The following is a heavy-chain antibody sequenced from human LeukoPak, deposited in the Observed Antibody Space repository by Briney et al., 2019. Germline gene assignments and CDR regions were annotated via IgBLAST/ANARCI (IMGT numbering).Heavy chain of an antibody. Sequence: SETLSLTCTVSGGSISGYYWSWIRQPPGKGLEGIGYIYYSGSTNYNPSLKSRVTISVDTSKNQFSLKLSSVTAADTAVYYCARGPLGIAARPGGGDYWGQGTLVTVSS. D-gene: IGHD6-6*01. V-gene: IGHV4-59*01. CDR2: IYYSGST. CDR1: GGSISGYY. J-gene: IGHJ4*02. CDR3: ARGPLGIAARPGGGDY.